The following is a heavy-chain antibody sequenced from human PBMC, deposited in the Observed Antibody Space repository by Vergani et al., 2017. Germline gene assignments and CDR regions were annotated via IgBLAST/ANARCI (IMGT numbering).Heavy chain of an antibody. J-gene: IGHJ6*02. CDR3: ARERYSSGWSPSYYYYGMDV. D-gene: IGHD6-19*01. Sequence: QVQLVQSGAEVKKPGASVKVSCKASGYTFTSYGISWVRQAPGQGLEWMGWISAYNGNTNYAQKLQGRVTMTTDTSTSTAYMELRCLRSDDTAVYDCARERYSSGWSPSYYYYGMDVWGQGTTVTVSS. CDR2: ISAYNGNT. CDR1: GYTFTSYG. V-gene: IGHV1-18*04.